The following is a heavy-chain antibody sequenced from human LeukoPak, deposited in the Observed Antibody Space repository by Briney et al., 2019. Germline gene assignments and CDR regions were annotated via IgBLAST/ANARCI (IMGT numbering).Heavy chain of an antibody. V-gene: IGHV3-11*01. CDR3: AKGDDYSNYDWFDP. CDR1: GFTFSDYY. CDR2: ISSSGSTI. Sequence: GGSLRLSCAASGFTFSDYYMSWIRQAPGKGLEWVSYISSSGSTIYYADSVKGRFTISRDNAKNSLYLQMNSLRAEDTAVYYCAKGDDYSNYDWFDPWGQGTLVTVSS. J-gene: IGHJ5*02. D-gene: IGHD4-11*01.